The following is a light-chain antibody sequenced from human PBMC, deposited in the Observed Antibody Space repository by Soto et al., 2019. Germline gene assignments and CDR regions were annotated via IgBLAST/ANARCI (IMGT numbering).Light chain of an antibody. CDR2: DAS. CDR1: ESVSSY. CDR3: QQRSNWPRALT. Sequence: EVVLTHSPATLSLSPEERATLSCRASESVSSYLAWYHQKPGQAPRRLIYDASNRATGSPARCIGSGSGTEFTLTISSLEPEDFSVYYCQQRSNWPRALTFGGGTKVDIK. J-gene: IGKJ4*01. V-gene: IGKV3-11*01.